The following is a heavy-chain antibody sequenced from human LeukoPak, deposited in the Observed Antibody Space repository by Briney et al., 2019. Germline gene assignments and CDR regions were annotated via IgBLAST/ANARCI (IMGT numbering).Heavy chain of an antibody. Sequence: GGSLRLSCAASGFTFSSYAMRWVRQAPGKGLEWVSAICCSGGSKYYADSVKGRFTISRDNSKNTLYLQMNSLRAEDTAVYYCAKDPTYYYGSGSYFFDYWGQGTLVTVSS. V-gene: IGHV3-23*01. CDR3: AKDPTYYYGSGSYFFDY. J-gene: IGHJ4*02. CDR1: GFTFSSYA. D-gene: IGHD3-10*01. CDR2: ICCSGGSK.